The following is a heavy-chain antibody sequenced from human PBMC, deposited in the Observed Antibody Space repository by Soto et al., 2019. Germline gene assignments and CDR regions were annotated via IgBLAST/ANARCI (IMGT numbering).Heavy chain of an antibody. D-gene: IGHD1-1*01. J-gene: IGHJ4*02. CDR2: LTPGGETT. CDR1: GFTFSSFA. CDR3: AKDKGVFNWATSYFDY. V-gene: IGHV3-23*01. Sequence: GGSLRLSCAASGFTFSSFAMTWVRQAPGKGLEWVSALTPGGETTYYIDSVKGRFTISRDNSKNTLFLQMNSPRPEDTAVYYCAKDKGVFNWATSYFDYWGQGALVTVSS.